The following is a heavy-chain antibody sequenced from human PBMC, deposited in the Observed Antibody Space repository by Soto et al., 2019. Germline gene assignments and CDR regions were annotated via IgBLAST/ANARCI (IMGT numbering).Heavy chain of an antibody. V-gene: IGHV3-64*01. CDR3: AREKYSGYYMGPFDY. CDR2: ISSNGGST. J-gene: IGHJ4*02. CDR1: GFTFSSYA. D-gene: IGHD5-12*01. Sequence: EVQLVESGGGLVQPGGSLRLSCAASGFTFSSYAMHWVRQAPGKGLEYVSAISSNGGSTYYANSVKGRFTISRDNSKNTLYLQMGSLRAEDMAVYYCAREKYSGYYMGPFDYWGQGTLVTVSS.